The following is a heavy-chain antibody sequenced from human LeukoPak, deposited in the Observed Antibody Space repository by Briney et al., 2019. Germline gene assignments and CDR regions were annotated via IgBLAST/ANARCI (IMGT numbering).Heavy chain of an antibody. J-gene: IGHJ4*02. D-gene: IGHD4-17*01. CDR2: LYSDGDT. Sequence: GGSLSLSGAASGLTVTNNYWHWVGQPPGKGPDWISILYSDGDTKYADSVKGRFTFSRDSSRNTLYLQMNGLRAEDTAVYYCTYGDYPLTYWGQGTLVSVSS. CDR3: TYGDYPLTY. CDR1: GLTVTNNY. V-gene: IGHV3-66*01.